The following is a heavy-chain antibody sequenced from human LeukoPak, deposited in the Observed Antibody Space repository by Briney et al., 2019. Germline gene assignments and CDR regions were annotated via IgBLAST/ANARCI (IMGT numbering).Heavy chain of an antibody. CDR3: ARGRYLDWLPYFFDY. Sequence: GSLRLSCAASGFTFSSYWMSWVRQAPGKGLEWVANIKQDGSEKYYVDSVKGRFTISRDNAKNSLYLQMNSLRVEDTGVYYCARGRYLDWLPYFFDYWGQGTLVTVSS. J-gene: IGHJ4*02. CDR2: IKQDGSEK. V-gene: IGHV3-7*01. CDR1: GFTFSSYW. D-gene: IGHD3-9*01.